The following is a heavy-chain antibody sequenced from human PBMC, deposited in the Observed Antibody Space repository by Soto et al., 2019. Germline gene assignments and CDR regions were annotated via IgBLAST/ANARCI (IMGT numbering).Heavy chain of an antibody. CDR2: IYWDDDK. Sequence: QITLKESGPTLVKPTQTLTLTCTFSGFSLSSTRMAVGWIRQPPGKALEWLALIYWDDDKRYSPFLKSRLTITKDTSKTQVVITMSNMDPVDTARYYCAHIVVAGLGYYFDYWGQGTLVTVSS. J-gene: IGHJ4*02. CDR1: GFSLSSTRMA. D-gene: IGHD6-19*01. V-gene: IGHV2-5*02. CDR3: AHIVVAGLGYYFDY.